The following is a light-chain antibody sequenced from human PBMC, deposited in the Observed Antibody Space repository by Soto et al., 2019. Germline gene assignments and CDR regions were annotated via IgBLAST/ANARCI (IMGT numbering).Light chain of an antibody. J-gene: IGKJ4*01. CDR2: AAT. V-gene: IGKV1-12*01. CDR1: EGISNW. Sequence: DIQMPQSPSSVSAAVGDRVTITCRATEGISNWLAWYQQKPGQAPKLLIYAATRLQDGVPLRFSGCGSGADFTLTISALQPEDFATFYCQQSNSLPLTSAGGTKVEIK. CDR3: QQSNSLPLT.